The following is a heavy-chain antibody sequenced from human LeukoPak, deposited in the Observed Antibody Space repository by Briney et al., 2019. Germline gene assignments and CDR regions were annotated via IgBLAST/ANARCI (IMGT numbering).Heavy chain of an antibody. J-gene: IGHJ1*01. CDR1: GYSFTTYW. Sequence: GESLRISCKGSGYSFTTYWISRVRQMPGKGLEWMGRIDPSDSYTNYSPSFQGHVTISADKSISTAYLQWSSLKASDTAMYYCARHIAATPEYFQHWGQGTLVTVSS. CDR2: IDPSDSYT. D-gene: IGHD2-21*01. V-gene: IGHV5-10-1*01. CDR3: ARHIAATPEYFQH.